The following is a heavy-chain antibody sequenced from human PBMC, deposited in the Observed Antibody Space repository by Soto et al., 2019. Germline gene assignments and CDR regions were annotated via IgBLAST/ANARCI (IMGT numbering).Heavy chain of an antibody. Sequence: TSETLSLTCAVSGGSISSSNWWSWVRQPPGKGLEWIGEIYHSGSTNYNPSLKSRVTISVDKSKNQFSLKLSSVTAADTAVYYCARDTEYYYDSSGYSLIDYFDYWGQGTLVTVSS. CDR3: ARDTEYYYDSSGYSLIDYFDY. CDR2: IYHSGST. CDR1: GGSISSSNW. V-gene: IGHV4-4*02. J-gene: IGHJ4*02. D-gene: IGHD3-22*01.